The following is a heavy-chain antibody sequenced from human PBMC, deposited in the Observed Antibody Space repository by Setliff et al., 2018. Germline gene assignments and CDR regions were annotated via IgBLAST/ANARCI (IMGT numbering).Heavy chain of an antibody. CDR2: VTVYNGNT. J-gene: IGHJ4*02. Sequence: ASVKVSCKASGYTFSNYGVTWVRQAPGQGHEWMGWVTVYNGNTKYAQNLQGRLTLTTDISTSTAYMELGSLTTDDTAVYYCARVESMVRGKNILRHFDYWGQGIQVTVSS. D-gene: IGHD3-10*01. V-gene: IGHV1-18*01. CDR3: ARVESMVRGKNILRHFDY. CDR1: GYTFSNYG.